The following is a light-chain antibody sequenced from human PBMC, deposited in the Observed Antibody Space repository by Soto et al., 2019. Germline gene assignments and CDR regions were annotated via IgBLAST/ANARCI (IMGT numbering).Light chain of an antibody. V-gene: IGKV3-20*01. J-gene: IGKJ1*01. CDR2: ATS. Sequence: EIVLTQSPGTLSLSPGERATLSCRAGQSVSTGYLTWYQQKPGQAPRLLIYATSNRATGIPDRFSGSGSGTDFTLTISRLEPEDFAVYFCHQYDKSPRTFGQGTKVEI. CDR1: QSVSTGY. CDR3: HQYDKSPRT.